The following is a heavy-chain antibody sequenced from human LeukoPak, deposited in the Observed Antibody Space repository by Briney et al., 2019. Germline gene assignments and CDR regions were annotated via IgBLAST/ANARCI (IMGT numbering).Heavy chain of an antibody. V-gene: IGHV3-48*03. CDR2: ISRSGSPI. J-gene: IGHJ4*02. CDR3: ALLAGMYYFDH. D-gene: IGHD3-3*02. CDR1: GFTFSSYE. Sequence: GGSLRLSCAASGFTFSSYEMNWVRQAPGKGLEWVSYISRSGSPIKYADSVKGRFTISRDNAKKSLFLQMNSLRAEDTAVYYCALLAGMYYFDHWGQGTLVTVSS.